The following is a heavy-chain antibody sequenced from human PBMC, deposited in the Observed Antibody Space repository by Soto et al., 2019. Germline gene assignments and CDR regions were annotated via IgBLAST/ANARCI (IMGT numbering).Heavy chain of an antibody. Sequence: QVQLVQSGAEVKKPGASVKVSCKASGYTFTSYDINWVRQATGQGLEWMGWMNPNSGNTGYAQKFQGRVTMTRNTSISTAYMELSSLRSEDTAVYYCARVAGHILTGYINYYYYYGMDVWGQGTTVTVSS. V-gene: IGHV1-8*01. D-gene: IGHD3-9*01. CDR3: ARVAGHILTGYINYYYYYGMDV. CDR2: MNPNSGNT. J-gene: IGHJ6*02. CDR1: GYTFTSYD.